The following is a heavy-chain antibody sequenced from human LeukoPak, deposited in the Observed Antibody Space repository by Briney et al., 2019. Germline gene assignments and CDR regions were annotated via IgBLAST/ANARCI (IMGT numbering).Heavy chain of an antibody. Sequence: ASVKVSCKASGYTFTSYGISWVRQAPGQGLEWMGGIIPIFGTANYAQKFQGRVTITADKSTSTAYMELSSLRSEDTAVYYCARGRLTYYYYYYMDVWGKGTTVTVSS. CDR2: IIPIFGTA. V-gene: IGHV1-69*06. CDR1: GYTFTSYG. D-gene: IGHD2-8*01. CDR3: ARGRLTYYYYYYMDV. J-gene: IGHJ6*03.